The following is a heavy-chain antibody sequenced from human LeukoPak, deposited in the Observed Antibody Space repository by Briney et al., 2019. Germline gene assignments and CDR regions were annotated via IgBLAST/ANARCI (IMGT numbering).Heavy chain of an antibody. CDR1: GFTFGDYA. CDR3: TRDPLWYDSSGYYF. D-gene: IGHD3-22*01. V-gene: IGHV3-49*04. J-gene: IGHJ4*02. Sequence: GGSLRLSCTASGFTFGDYAMSWVRQAPGKGLEWVGFIRSKACGGTTEYAASVKGRFTISRDDSKSIAYLQMNSLKTEDTAVYYCTRDPLWYDSSGYYFGGQGTLVTVSS. CDR2: IRSKACGGTT.